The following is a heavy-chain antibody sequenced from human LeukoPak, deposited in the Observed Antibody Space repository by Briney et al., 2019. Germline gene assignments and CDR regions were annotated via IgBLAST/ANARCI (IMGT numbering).Heavy chain of an antibody. Sequence: ASVKVSCKVSGYTLTELSMHWVRQAPGKGLEWMGGFDPEDGETIYAQKFQGRVTMTEGTSTDTAYMELSSLRSEDTAVYYCATVRGSYDAFDIWGQGTMVTVSS. CDR1: GYTLTELS. J-gene: IGHJ3*02. D-gene: IGHD1-26*01. CDR2: FDPEDGET. V-gene: IGHV1-24*01. CDR3: ATVRGSYDAFDI.